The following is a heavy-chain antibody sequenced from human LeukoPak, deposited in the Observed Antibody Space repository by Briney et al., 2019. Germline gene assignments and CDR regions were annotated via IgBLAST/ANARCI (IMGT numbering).Heavy chain of an antibody. CDR2: ISHSGST. V-gene: IGHV4-38-2*02. D-gene: IGHD1-1*01. CDR3: ARVNAPVATFDY. J-gene: IGHJ4*02. CDR1: GYSISSTYY. Sequence: NPSETLSLTCTVSGYSISSTYYGAWIRQPPGKGLEWIATISHSGSTYYTPSLESRLTISLDTSRNHFSLRLSSVTAADTAVYYCARVNAPVATFDYWGLGTLVAVSS.